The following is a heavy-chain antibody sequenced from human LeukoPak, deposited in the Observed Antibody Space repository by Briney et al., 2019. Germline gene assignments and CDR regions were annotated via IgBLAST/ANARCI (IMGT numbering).Heavy chain of an antibody. J-gene: IGHJ4*02. CDR1: GGTFSSYA. D-gene: IGHD3-10*01. CDR2: IIPIFGTA. V-gene: IGHV1-69*13. CDR3: ARDSRSTGGSYFDY. Sequence: ASVKVSCKASGGTFSSYAISWVRQAPGQGLEWMGGIIPIFGTANYAQKFQGRVTITADESTSTAYMELGSLRSEDTAVYYCARDSRSTGGSYFDYWGQGTLVTVSS.